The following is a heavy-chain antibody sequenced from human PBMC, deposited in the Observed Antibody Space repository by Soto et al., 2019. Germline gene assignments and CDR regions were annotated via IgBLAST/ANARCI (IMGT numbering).Heavy chain of an antibody. Sequence: QVQLMESGGGVVQPGRSLRLSCGASGFTFNSSAMHWVRQAPGKGLEWVAAISYDGAKINTAESVKGRFVISRDNSKSTLYLQMNSLRTEDSALYYCAKAYDFTGYSSVGLDNWGQGTLVIVSS. J-gene: IGHJ4*02. CDR3: AKAYDFTGYSSVGLDN. CDR2: ISYDGAKI. CDR1: GFTFNSSA. V-gene: IGHV3-30*09. D-gene: IGHD3-22*01.